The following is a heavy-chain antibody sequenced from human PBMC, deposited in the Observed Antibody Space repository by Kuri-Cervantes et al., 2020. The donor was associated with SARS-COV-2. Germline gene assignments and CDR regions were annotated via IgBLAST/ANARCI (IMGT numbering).Heavy chain of an antibody. D-gene: IGHD3-3*02. J-gene: IGHJ5*02. CDR3: AKDAGSGHFWSGYSGGNWFDP. CDR1: GFTFSSYG. V-gene: IGHV3-30*02. CDR2: IRYDGSNK. Sequence: GSLRLSCAASGFTFSSYGMHWVRQAPGKGLEWVAFIRYDGSNKYYADSVKGRFTISRDNSKNTLYLQMNSLRAEDTAVYYCAKDAGSGHFWSGYSGGNWFDPWGQGTLVTVSS.